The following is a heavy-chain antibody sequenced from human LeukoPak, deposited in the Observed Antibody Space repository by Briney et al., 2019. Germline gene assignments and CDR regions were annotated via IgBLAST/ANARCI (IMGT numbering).Heavy chain of an antibody. CDR1: GFTFGAYS. V-gene: IGHV3-21*01. D-gene: IGHD2-2*01. CDR2: INGSGGAR. Sequence: GGSLRLSCAASGFTFGAYSMNWVRQAPGKGLEWLSYINGSGGARYYAASVQGRFTISRDNAKNSLSLQMLSLRDEDTAVYFCARDTSHYDYFMDVWGKGTTVTVSS. J-gene: IGHJ6*03. CDR3: ARDTSHYDYFMDV.